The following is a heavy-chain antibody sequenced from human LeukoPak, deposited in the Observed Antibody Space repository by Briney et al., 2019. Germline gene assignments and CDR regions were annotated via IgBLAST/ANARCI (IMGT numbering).Heavy chain of an antibody. Sequence: SETLSLTCGVSGYSISRGYYWAWIRQPPGRGLEWIGTIYHTGSTYYTPSLGSRVTISVDTSKNEFSLNLNSVTAADTAVYYCARAGWIITSGIDYWGQGALVTVSS. V-gene: IGHV4-38-2*01. J-gene: IGHJ4*02. D-gene: IGHD3-10*01. CDR3: ARAGWIITSGIDY. CDR2: IYHTGST. CDR1: GYSISRGYY.